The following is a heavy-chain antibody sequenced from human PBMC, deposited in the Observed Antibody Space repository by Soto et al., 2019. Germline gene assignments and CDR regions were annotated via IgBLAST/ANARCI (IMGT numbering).Heavy chain of an antibody. V-gene: IGHV1-8*01. CDR3: ARGEDIVLMVYAARAWFDP. D-gene: IGHD2-8*01. CDR2: MNPNSGNT. CDR1: GYTFTSYD. Sequence: QVQLVQSGAEVKKPGASVKVSCKASGYTFTSYDINWVRQATGQGLEWMGWMNPNSGNTGYAQKFQGRVTMTRNTSISTAYMELSSLRSEDTAVYYCARGEDIVLMVYAARAWFDPWGQGTLVTVSS. J-gene: IGHJ5*02.